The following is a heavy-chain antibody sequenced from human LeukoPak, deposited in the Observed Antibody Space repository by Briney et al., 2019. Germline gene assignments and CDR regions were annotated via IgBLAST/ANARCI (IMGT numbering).Heavy chain of an antibody. V-gene: IGHV1-18*01. Sequence: ASVKVSCKASGYTFSNYGISWVRQAPGQGLEWMGWISADKGNTNSAKKFQGRVTMTTDTSTTTAYMELRSLRSDDTAVYYCARLNGQWLARKYYYMDVWGEGTTVTVSS. CDR1: GYTFSNYG. CDR3: ARLNGQWLARKYYYMDV. J-gene: IGHJ6*03. CDR2: ISADKGNT. D-gene: IGHD6-19*01.